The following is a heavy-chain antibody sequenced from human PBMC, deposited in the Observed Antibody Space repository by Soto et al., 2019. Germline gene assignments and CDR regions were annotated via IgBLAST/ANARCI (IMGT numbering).Heavy chain of an antibody. Sequence: EVQLLESGGGLVQPGGSLRLSCAASGFTFSSYAMSWVRKAPGKGLEWVSVISSRGGSTYYADSVKGRFTISRDNSKNTLYLQMNSLRAEDTAVYYCAKDLPDPGYYWGQGTLVTVSS. CDR1: GFTFSSYA. CDR3: AKDLPDPGYY. CDR2: ISSRGGST. V-gene: IGHV3-23*01. J-gene: IGHJ4*02.